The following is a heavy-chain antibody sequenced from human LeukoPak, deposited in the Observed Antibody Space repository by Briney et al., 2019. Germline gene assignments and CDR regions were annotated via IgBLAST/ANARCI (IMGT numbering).Heavy chain of an antibody. V-gene: IGHV3-23*01. Sequence: TGGSLRLSCAASGFTFSSYAMSWVRQAPGKGLEWVSAISGSGGSTYYADSVKGRFTISRDNSKNTLYLQMNSLRAEDTAVYYCAKDRDYGDYRAPGGYFQHWGQGTLVTVSS. D-gene: IGHD4-17*01. CDR3: AKDRDYGDYRAPGGYFQH. J-gene: IGHJ1*01. CDR2: ISGSGGST. CDR1: GFTFSSYA.